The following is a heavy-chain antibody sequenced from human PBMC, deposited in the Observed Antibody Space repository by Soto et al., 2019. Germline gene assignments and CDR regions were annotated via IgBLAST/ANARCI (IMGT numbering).Heavy chain of an antibody. CDR2: MNPNSGNT. CDR3: ARGVSISPFLEWLPPTYYYYYMDV. D-gene: IGHD3-3*01. Sequence: GASVKVSCKASGYTFTSYDINWVRQATGQGLEWMGWMNPNSGNTGYAQKFQGRVTMTRNTSISTAYMELSSLRSEDTAVYYCARGVSISPFLEWLPPTYYYYYMDVWGKGTTVTVSS. V-gene: IGHV1-8*01. CDR1: GYTFTSYD. J-gene: IGHJ6*03.